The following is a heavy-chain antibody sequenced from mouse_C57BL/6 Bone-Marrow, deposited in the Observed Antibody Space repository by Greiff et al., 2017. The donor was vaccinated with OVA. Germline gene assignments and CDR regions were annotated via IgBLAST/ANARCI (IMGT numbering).Heavy chain of an antibody. J-gene: IGHJ4*01. CDR3: ARSYYDYDRYYYAMDY. V-gene: IGHV5-15*01. Sequence: EVQLVESGGGLVQPGGSLKLSCAASGFTFSDYGMAWVRQAPRKGPEWVAFISNLAYSIYYADTVTGRFTISRENAKNTLYLEMSSLRSEDTAMYYCARSYYDYDRYYYAMDYWGQGTSVTVSS. CDR1: GFTFSDYG. CDR2: ISNLAYSI. D-gene: IGHD2-4*01.